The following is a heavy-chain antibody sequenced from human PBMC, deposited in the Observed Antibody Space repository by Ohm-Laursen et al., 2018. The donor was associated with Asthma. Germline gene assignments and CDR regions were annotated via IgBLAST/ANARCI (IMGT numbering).Heavy chain of an antibody. V-gene: IGHV3-7*01. Sequence: SLRLSCVASGFTFSSYWMSWVRQAPGKGLEWVANIKQDGSEKYYVDSVKGRFTISRDNAKNSLYLEMNSLRVEDAAVYHCVTDAWWSYVHWGLGTLVTVSS. CDR3: VTDAWWSYVH. CDR1: GFTFSSYW. J-gene: IGHJ4*02. D-gene: IGHD1-26*01. CDR2: IKQDGSEK.